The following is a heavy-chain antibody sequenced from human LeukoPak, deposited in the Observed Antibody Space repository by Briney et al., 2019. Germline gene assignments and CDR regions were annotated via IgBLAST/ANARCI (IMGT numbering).Heavy chain of an antibody. Sequence: NPGGSLRLSCAASGFTFSSYWMLCVRQAPGEGLVWVSRIIGDGSSTSYADSVKGRFTISRDNAKNTLDLQMNGLRGEDTAVYYSARGGQGGTWFDPWGQGTLVTVSS. J-gene: IGHJ5*02. CDR1: GFTFSSYW. V-gene: IGHV3-74*01. CDR2: IIGDGSST. CDR3: ARGGQGGTWFDP. D-gene: IGHD1-1*01.